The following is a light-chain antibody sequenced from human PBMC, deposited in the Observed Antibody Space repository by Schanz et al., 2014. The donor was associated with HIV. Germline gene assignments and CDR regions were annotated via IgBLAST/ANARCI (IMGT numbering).Light chain of an antibody. CDR3: SSYAGSYNLGVL. Sequence: QSVLTQPPSASGTPGQRVTISCSGSSSNIGSNTVNWYQRLPGTAPKALIYSNDQRPSGVPDRFSGSGSGTSASLAITGLQAEDEADYYCSSYAGSYNLGVLFGGGTKLTVL. CDR1: SSNIGSNT. V-gene: IGLV1-44*01. CDR2: SND. J-gene: IGLJ2*01.